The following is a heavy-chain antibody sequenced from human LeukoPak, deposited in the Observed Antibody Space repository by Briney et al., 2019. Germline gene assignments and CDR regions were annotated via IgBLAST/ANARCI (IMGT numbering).Heavy chain of an antibody. CDR3: ADSVKGRFTISRDNSKNTLYLQMNSLRAEDTAVYYCASALTGTNERNHRLYDYYYYMDV. CDR1: GFTVSNNY. CDR2: INHDGST. J-gene: IGHJ6*03. Sequence: GGSLRLSCAASGFTVSNNYMSWVRQAPGKGLEWVSDINHDGSTYYYDAAVGGFTIFTDNTKKTPYFQQMSSMTEDTTVFYYADSVKGRFTISRDNSKNTLYLQMNSLRAEDTAVYYCASALTGTNERNHRLYDYYYYMDVWGKGTTVTVSS. V-gene: IGHV3-66*01. D-gene: IGHD3-10*01.